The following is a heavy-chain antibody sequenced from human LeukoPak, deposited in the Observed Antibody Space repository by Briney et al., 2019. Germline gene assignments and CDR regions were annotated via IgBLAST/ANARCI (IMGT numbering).Heavy chain of an antibody. CDR1: GFTFSSNG. CDR3: AREGVTMVRGAPDY. V-gene: IGHV3-33*01. CDR2: MWNDGSDR. Sequence: TGGSLRLSCAASGFTFSSNGVHWVRQAPGKGLEWVAVMWNDGSDRYYADSVMGRFTISRDNAKNSLYLQMNSLRAEDTAVYYCAREGVTMVRGAPDYWGQGTLVTVSS. J-gene: IGHJ4*02. D-gene: IGHD3-10*01.